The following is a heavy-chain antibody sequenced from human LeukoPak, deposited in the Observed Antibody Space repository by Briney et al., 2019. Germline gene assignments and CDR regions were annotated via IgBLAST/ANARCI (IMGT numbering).Heavy chain of an antibody. D-gene: IGHD5-18*01. V-gene: IGHV4-61*10. CDR1: GGSISGANYY. CDR3: ARSSGRIAMEPDY. J-gene: IGHJ4*02. Sequence: SETLSLTCTVSGGSISGANYYWTWIRQPAGKGLEWIGYIYYSGSTNYNPSLKSRVTISVDTSKNQFSLKLSSVTAADTAVYYCARSSGRIAMEPDYWGQGTLVTVSS. CDR2: IYYSGST.